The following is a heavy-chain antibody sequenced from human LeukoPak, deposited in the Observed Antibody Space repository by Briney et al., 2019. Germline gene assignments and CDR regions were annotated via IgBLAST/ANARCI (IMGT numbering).Heavy chain of an antibody. Sequence: EGSLRLSCAASGFTFSSYSMNWVRQAPGKGLEWVSSISSSSYIYYADSVKGRFTISRDNAKNSLYLQMNSLRAEDTAVYYCARAAAGNFDYWGQGTLVTVSS. J-gene: IGHJ4*02. D-gene: IGHD6-13*01. CDR2: ISSSSYI. V-gene: IGHV3-21*01. CDR3: ARAAAGNFDY. CDR1: GFTFSSYS.